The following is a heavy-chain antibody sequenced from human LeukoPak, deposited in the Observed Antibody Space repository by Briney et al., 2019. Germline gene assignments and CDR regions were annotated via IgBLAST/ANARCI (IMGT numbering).Heavy chain of an antibody. J-gene: IGHJ4*02. CDR3: ASDNY. CDR2: LHYSGDT. CDR1: GGAISSRSSSYH. D-gene: IGHD3-9*01. Sequence: SETLSLTCTVSGGAISSRSSSYHWGWIRQSPGKGLEWVGSLHYSGDTYYNPSLQSRVTISGDTSKNQFSLNLTSVTAADTALYFCASDNYWGQGTLVTGSS. V-gene: IGHV4-39*01.